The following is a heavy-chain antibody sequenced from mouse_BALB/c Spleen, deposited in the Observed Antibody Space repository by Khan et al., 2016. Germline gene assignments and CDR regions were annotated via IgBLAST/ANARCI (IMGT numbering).Heavy chain of an antibody. CDR1: GFPITSGYY. CDR3: AGDRSGYWYFDV. Sequence: KLEESGPGLVKPSQSLFLACSITGFPITSGYYWIWIRQSPGKPLEWMGYITHSGETFYNPSLQSPISITRETSKNQFFLQLNSVTTEDTAMYYFAGDRSGYWYFDVWGAGTTVTVSS. J-gene: IGHJ1*01. V-gene: IGHV12-3*02. CDR2: ITHSGET.